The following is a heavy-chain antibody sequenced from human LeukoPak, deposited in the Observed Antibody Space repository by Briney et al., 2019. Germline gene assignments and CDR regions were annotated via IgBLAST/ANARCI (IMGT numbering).Heavy chain of an antibody. J-gene: IGHJ4*02. CDR3: ATPLLPYCGGDCYSD. CDR1: GYTFTSYG. D-gene: IGHD2-21*02. Sequence: ASVKVSCTASGYTFTSYGISWVRQAPGQGLEWMGWISAYNGNTNYAQKLQGRVTMTTDTSTSTAYMELRSLRSDDTAVYYCATPLLPYCGGDCYSDWGQGTLVTVSS. CDR2: ISAYNGNT. V-gene: IGHV1-18*01.